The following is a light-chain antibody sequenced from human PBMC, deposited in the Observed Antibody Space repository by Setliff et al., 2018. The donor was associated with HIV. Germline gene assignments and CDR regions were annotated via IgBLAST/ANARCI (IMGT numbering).Light chain of an antibody. V-gene: IGLV2-14*01. J-gene: IGLJ1*01. CDR3: SSYAITNTLP. CDR2: EVR. Sequence: SALTQPASVSGSPGQSITISCTGTSSDVGGYSYVSWYHQHPGKAPKLIIYEVRNRPSGVSNRFSGSKSGNTASLTISGLQAEDEADYYCSSYAITNTLPFGTGTKVTVL. CDR1: SSDVGGYSY.